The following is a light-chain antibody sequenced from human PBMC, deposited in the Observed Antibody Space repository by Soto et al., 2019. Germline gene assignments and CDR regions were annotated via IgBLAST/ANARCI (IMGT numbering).Light chain of an antibody. J-gene: IGLJ3*02. V-gene: IGLV1-47*01. CDR3: SSYAGGNNLV. CDR2: GND. CDR1: SSNIGTNY. Sequence: QSVLTQSPSASGTPGQRVIISCSGSSSNIGTNYVYWYQQLPGTAPKVLIYGNDKRPSGVPNRFSGSKSGTSASLAISGLRSEDEADYYCSSYAGGNNLVFGGGTKLTVL.